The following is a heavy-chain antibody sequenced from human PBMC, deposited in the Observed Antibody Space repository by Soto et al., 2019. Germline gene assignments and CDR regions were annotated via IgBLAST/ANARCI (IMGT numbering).Heavy chain of an antibody. Sequence: QITLKESGPTLVKPPQTLTLTCPFSGFSLSTSGVGVGWIRQPPVKALEWLALIYWNDDKRYSPSLKSRLTITKDPSKNQVVLTMTTMDPVDTATYYCVHRRTGNTYSPTVEDWGQGTLVTVSS. CDR1: GFSLSTSGVG. J-gene: IGHJ4*02. D-gene: IGHD2-15*01. V-gene: IGHV2-5*01. CDR2: IYWNDDK. CDR3: VHRRTGNTYSPTVED.